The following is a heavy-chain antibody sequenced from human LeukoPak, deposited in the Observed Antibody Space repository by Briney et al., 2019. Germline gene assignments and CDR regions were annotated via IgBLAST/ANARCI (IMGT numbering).Heavy chain of an antibody. Sequence: ASVKVSCKVPGYTLTELSMHWVRQAPGKGLEWMGGFDPEDGETIYAQKFQGRVTMTEDTSTDTAYMELSSLRSEDTAVYYCATRHNRVPAAILQPDYWGQGTLVTVSS. D-gene: IGHD2-2*02. CDR1: GYTLTELS. CDR3: ATRHNRVPAAILQPDY. CDR2: FDPEDGET. J-gene: IGHJ4*02. V-gene: IGHV1-24*01.